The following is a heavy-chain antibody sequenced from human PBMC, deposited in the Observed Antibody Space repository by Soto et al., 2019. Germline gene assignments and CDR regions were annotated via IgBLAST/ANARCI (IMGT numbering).Heavy chain of an antibody. CDR2: IWYDGSNK. CDR1: GFPFSSYG. CDR3: ASSIN. Sequence: GGSLRLSCAASGFPFSSYGMHWVRRAPGKGLDWVGVIWYDGSNKDYEESVKGRFTISRDNSKNMLYLQMNSLRADDTAVYYCASSINWGQGTLVTVSS. V-gene: IGHV3-33*03. J-gene: IGHJ4*02.